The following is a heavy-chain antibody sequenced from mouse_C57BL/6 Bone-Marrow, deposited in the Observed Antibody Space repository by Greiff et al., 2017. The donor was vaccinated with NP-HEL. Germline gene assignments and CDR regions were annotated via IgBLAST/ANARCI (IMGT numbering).Heavy chain of an antibody. D-gene: IGHD2-4*01. Sequence: VQLQQPGAELVRPGTSVKLSCKASGYTFTSYWMHWVKQRPGQGLEWIGVIDPSDSYTNYNQKFKGKATLTVDTSSSTAYMQLSSLTSEDSAVYYCARRDYDAYYYAMDYWGQGTSVTVSS. CDR3: ARRDYDAYYYAMDY. CDR2: IDPSDSYT. J-gene: IGHJ4*01. V-gene: IGHV1-59*01. CDR1: GYTFTSYW.